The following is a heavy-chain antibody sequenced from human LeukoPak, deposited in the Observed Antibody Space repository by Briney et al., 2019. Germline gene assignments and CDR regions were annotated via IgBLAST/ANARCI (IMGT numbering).Heavy chain of an antibody. CDR2: IYGSGIT. CDR1: GGSIISNY. D-gene: IGHD3-22*01. Sequence: PSETLSLTCTVSGGSIISNYWSWIRQSAGTGLEWIGRIYGSGITDYNPSLKSRVTMSLDTSRKQLPLRLTSVTAADTAVYYCARLKFYDSTGYSPGYYMDVWGKGTTVSVFS. J-gene: IGHJ6*03. V-gene: IGHV4-4*07. CDR3: ARLKFYDSTGYSPGYYMDV.